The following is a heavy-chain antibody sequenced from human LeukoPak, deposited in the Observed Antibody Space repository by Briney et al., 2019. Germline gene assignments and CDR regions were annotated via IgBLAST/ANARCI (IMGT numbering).Heavy chain of an antibody. CDR1: GFIFSRYW. D-gene: IGHD2-2*03. V-gene: IGHV3-7*01. CDR3: ARVLDSNPYFDY. CDR2: INQDESER. Sequence: GGSLRLSCATSGFIFSRYWMSWVRQAPGKGLEWVANINQDESERNYVDSVKGRFTISRDNAKNSLYLQMNSLRAEDTAVYYCARVLDSNPYFDYWGQGTLVTVSS. J-gene: IGHJ4*02.